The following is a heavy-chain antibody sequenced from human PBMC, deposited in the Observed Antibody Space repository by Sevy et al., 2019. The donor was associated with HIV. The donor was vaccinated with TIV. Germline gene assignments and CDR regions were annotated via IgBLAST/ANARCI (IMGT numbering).Heavy chain of an antibody. D-gene: IGHD3-3*01. Sequence: SETLSLTCTVSGDSITRYFWSWIRQPPGKGLEWIGYMYHSGSTNYNPSLKRGVSLSIDTSKNEFSLTLSSVTAADTAVYYCARDYRRDFWSGYSNYFDPWGPGILVTVSS. CDR1: GDSITRYF. J-gene: IGHJ5*02. V-gene: IGHV4-59*01. CDR2: MYHSGST. CDR3: ARDYRRDFWSGYSNYFDP.